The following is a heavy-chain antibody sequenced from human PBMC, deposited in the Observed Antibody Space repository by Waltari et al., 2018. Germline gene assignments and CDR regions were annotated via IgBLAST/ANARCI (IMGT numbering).Heavy chain of an antibody. CDR3: ARDPLSIAVAGHESGVDF. Sequence: EVLLVESGGGLVQPGGSVRLSCVASGFTFRAYSMNWVRQAPGKGLEGGSYISATGATIYYGDSVKGRFTGSRDNAKNSLYLQMNSLGAEDTAVYHCARDPLSIAVAGHESGVDFWGQGTKVTVSS. D-gene: IGHD6-19*01. V-gene: IGHV3-48*01. CDR2: ISATGATI. CDR1: GFTFRAYS. J-gene: IGHJ3*01.